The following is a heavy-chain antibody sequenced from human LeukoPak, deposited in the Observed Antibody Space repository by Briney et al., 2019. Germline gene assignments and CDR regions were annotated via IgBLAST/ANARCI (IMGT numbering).Heavy chain of an antibody. CDR1: GFTFSSYW. CDR2: INLDGSEK. Sequence: GGSLRLSCAASGFTFSSYWLSWVRQAPGKGLEWVANINLDGSEKYYVDSVKGRFTISRDNAKNSLYLQMNGLGAEDTAVYYCARELNGYGYYFFDYWGPGTLVTVSS. D-gene: IGHD3-16*01. CDR3: ARELNGYGYYFFDY. V-gene: IGHV3-7*01. J-gene: IGHJ4*02.